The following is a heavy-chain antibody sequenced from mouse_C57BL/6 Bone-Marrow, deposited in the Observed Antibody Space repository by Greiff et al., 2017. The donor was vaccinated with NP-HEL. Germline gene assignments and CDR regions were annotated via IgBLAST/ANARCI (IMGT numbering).Heavy chain of an antibody. CDR1: GISITTGNYR. D-gene: IGHD2-3*01. J-gene: IGHJ1*03. V-gene: IGHV3-5*01. Sequence: EVMLVESGPGLVKPSQTVFLTCTVTGISITTGNYRWSWIRQFPGNKLEWIGYIYYSGTITYNQSLTSRTTITRDTPKNQFFLEMNSLTAEDTATYSCAREGGDGYTGYFDVWGTGTTVTVSS. CDR2: IYYSGTI. CDR3: AREGGDGYTGYFDV.